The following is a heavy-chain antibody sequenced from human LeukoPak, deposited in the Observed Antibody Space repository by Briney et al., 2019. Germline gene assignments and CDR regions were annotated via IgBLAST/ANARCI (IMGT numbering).Heavy chain of an antibody. J-gene: IGHJ4*02. CDR3: VRAHNWKYGSFDF. CDR1: GFTFSSYA. CDR2: ISNSDYST. V-gene: IGHV3-23*01. D-gene: IGHD1-7*01. Sequence: GGSLRLSCAASGFTFSSYAMSWVRQAPGKGLEWVSTISNSDYSTYYADSVKGRFTISRDNAKNSLYLQMNSLRAEDTAVYYCVRAHNWKYGSFDFWGQGTLVTVSS.